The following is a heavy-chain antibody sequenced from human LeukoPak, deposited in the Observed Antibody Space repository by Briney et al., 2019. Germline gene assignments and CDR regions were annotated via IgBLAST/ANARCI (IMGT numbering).Heavy chain of an antibody. V-gene: IGHV3-23*01. J-gene: IGHJ4*02. D-gene: IGHD1-7*01. CDR3: AKDAIPRNSMWDYFDY. Sequence: GGSLRLSCTASGFTFGHYAMTWVRQAPGKGLEWVSSAGGAGDDTYYADSVKGRFTISRDNSKSTLFLQMNSLRDEDTAVYYCAKDAIPRNSMWDYFDYLGQGTLVTVSS. CDR2: AGGAGDDT. CDR1: GFTFGHYA.